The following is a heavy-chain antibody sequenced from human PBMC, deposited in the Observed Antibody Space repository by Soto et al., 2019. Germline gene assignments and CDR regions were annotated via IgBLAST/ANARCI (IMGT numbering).Heavy chain of an antibody. Sequence: PSETLSLTCTVSGGSVSSSSYYWGWVRQPPGKGLEWVGGIYYSGRTYYNPALKSRVTISVNTSKNQFSLKLSSVTDAETALYYCATNKITVVTGAYFDYWGQGTLVTVSS. CDR3: ATNKITVVTGAYFDY. V-gene: IGHV4-39*01. CDR2: IYYSGRT. D-gene: IGHD2-15*01. J-gene: IGHJ4*02. CDR1: GGSVSSSSYY.